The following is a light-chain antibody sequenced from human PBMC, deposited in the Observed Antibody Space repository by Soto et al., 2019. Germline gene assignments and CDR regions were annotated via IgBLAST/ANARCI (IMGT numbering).Light chain of an antibody. CDR1: QSINRW. J-gene: IGKJ1*01. CDR2: DAS. Sequence: DIQMTHSPATLSASVGDRVTITFRSSQSINRWSAWYQQKPGKAPKLLIYDASSLESGVSSRFSGSGFGTEIPLTISSLQPDDFATYYCQQYDSYWGTFGQGTKVDIK. V-gene: IGKV1-5*01. CDR3: QQYDSYWGT.